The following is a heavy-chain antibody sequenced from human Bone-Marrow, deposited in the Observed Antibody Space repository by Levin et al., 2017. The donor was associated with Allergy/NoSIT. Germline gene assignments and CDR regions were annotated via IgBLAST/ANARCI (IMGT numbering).Heavy chain of an antibody. CDR2: IALSSDTI. V-gene: IGHV3-48*01. Sequence: GGSLRLSCAASGFTFSTYTMNWVRQAPGKGLEWISYIALSSDTIYYADSVKGRFTISRDNAKNSLFLQMSSLRADDTAVYYCARDLHWFFDLWGRGTLVTVSS. CDR1: GFTFSTYT. J-gene: IGHJ2*01. CDR3: ARDLHWFFDL.